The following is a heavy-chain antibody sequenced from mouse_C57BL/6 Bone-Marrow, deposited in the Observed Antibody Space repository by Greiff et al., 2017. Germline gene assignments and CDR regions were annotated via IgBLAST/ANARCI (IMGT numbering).Heavy chain of an antibody. CDR3: ARDYGSFYAMDY. CDR2: IHPNSGST. CDR1: GYTFTSYW. Sequence: QVKLQQPGAELVKPGASVKLSCKASGYTFTSYWMHWVKQRPGQGLEWIGMIHPNSGSTNYNEKFKSKATLTVDKSASTAYMQLSSLTSEDSAVYYCARDYGSFYAMDYWGQGTSVTVAS. D-gene: IGHD1-1*01. J-gene: IGHJ4*01. V-gene: IGHV1-64*01.